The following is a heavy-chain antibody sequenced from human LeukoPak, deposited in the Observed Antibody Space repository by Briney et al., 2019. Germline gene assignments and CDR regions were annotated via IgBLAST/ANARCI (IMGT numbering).Heavy chain of an antibody. V-gene: IGHV1-2*02. J-gene: IGHJ4*02. Sequence: ASVKVSCKASGYTFTGYYMHWVRQAPGQGLEWMGWINPNSGGTNYAQKSQGRVTMTRDTSITTAYMELSGLRSDDTAVYYCASQREAGRGGYYFDYWGQGTLVTVSS. CDR2: INPNSGGT. D-gene: IGHD6-19*01. CDR1: GYTFTGYY. CDR3: ASQREAGRGGYYFDY.